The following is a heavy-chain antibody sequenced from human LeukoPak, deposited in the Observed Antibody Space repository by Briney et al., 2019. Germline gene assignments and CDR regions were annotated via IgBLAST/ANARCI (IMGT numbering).Heavy chain of an antibody. CDR3: ARAGTCSSTSCDGGIEY. D-gene: IGHD2-2*01. Sequence: PGGSLRLSCAASGFAFSSYNMKWVRQAPAKGLEWVSFIRTTSTYKYYADSAKGRFTVYRHNSKHLLYLQMESLRVEDTAVYYCARAGTCSSTSCDGGIEYWGQGTLVTVSS. J-gene: IGHJ4*02. CDR2: IRTTSTYK. CDR1: GFAFSSYN. V-gene: IGHV3-21*06.